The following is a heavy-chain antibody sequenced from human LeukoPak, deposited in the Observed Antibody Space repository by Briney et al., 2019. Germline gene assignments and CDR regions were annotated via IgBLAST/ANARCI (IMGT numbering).Heavy chain of an antibody. CDR2: IYYSGST. CDR1: GGSISSYY. J-gene: IGHJ4*02. D-gene: IGHD1-26*01. CDR3: ASSAPYSGSWGYFDY. V-gene: IGHV4-59*08. Sequence: SETLPLTCTVSGGSISSYYWSWIRQPPGKGLEWIGYIYYSGSTNYNPSLKSRVTISVDTSKNQFSLKLSSVTAADTAVYYCASSAPYSGSWGYFDYWGQGTLVTVSS.